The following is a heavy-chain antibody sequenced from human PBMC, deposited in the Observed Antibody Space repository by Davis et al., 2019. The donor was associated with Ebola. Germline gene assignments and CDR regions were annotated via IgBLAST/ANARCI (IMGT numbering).Heavy chain of an antibody. V-gene: IGHV3-7*01. D-gene: IGHD1-7*01. CDR2: IKQDGSEK. CDR1: GFTFSRYW. J-gene: IGHJ4*02. Sequence: GGPLRLPCAASGFTFSRYWTSWVRQAPGKGLEWVANIKQDGSEKYYVDSVKGRFTISRDNAKNSLYLQMDSLRAEDSAVYYCARDNWNYVGFDYWGQGTLVTVSS. CDR3: ARDNWNYVGFDY.